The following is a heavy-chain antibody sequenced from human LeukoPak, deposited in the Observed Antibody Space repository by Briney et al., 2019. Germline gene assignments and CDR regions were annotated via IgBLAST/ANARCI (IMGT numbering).Heavy chain of an antibody. CDR2: IYYSGST. CDR1: GGSISSYY. CDR3: ATLREQRSWYGTDY. J-gene: IGHJ4*02. D-gene: IGHD6-13*01. V-gene: IGHV4-59*08. Sequence: SETLSLTCTVSGGSISSYYWSWIRQPPGKGLEWIGYIYYSGSTNYNPSLKSRVTISVDTSKNQFSLKLSSVTAADTAVYYCATLREQRSWYGTDYWGQGTLVTVSS.